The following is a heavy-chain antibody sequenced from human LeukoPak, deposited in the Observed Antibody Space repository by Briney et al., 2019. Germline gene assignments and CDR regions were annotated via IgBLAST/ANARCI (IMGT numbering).Heavy chain of an antibody. V-gene: IGHV1-69*13. J-gene: IGHJ6*02. CDR1: GGTFSSYA. CDR3: ANPFGLAATLRYYYYGMDV. D-gene: IGHD2-15*01. Sequence: ASVEVSCKASGGTFSSYAISWVRQAPGQGLEWKGGIIPIFGTANYAQKFQGRVTITADESTSTAYMELSSLRSEDTAVYYCANPFGLAATLRYYYYGMDVWGQGTTVTVSS. CDR2: IIPIFGTA.